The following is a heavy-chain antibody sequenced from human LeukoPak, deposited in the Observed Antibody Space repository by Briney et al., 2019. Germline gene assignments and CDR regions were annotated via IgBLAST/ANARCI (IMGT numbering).Heavy chain of an antibody. CDR1: GGSISSYY. D-gene: IGHD3-3*01. CDR3: ARDRFHFWSGFDY. CDR2: IYYSGST. J-gene: IGHJ4*02. V-gene: IGHV4-59*01. Sequence: SETLSLTCTVSGGSISSYYWSWIRQPPGKGLEWIGYIYYSGSTNYNPSLKSRVTISVDTSKNQFSLKLSSVTAADTAVYYCARDRFHFWSGFDYWGQGTLVTVSS.